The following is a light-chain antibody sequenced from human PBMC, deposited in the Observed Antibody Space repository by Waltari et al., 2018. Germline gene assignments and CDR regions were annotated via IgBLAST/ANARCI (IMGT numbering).Light chain of an antibody. J-gene: IGKJ2*01. CDR3: QQNNSWPYT. CDR1: QSVSSN. CDR2: GAS. Sequence: EIVMTQSPATLSVSPGERVTLSCRASQSVSSNLAWYQQKPGQAPRLLIYGASTRATGIPARCSGSGSGTEFTLTISSLQSEDFAVYYCQQNNSWPYTFGQGTKLEIK. V-gene: IGKV3-15*01.